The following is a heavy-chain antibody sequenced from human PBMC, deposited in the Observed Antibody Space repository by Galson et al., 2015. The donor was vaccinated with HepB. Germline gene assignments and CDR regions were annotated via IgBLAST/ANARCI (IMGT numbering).Heavy chain of an antibody. V-gene: IGHV1-18*01. Sequence: SVKVSCKASGYTFTNYAITWVRQAPGQGLEWMAWISTYNFNTNYAQRFQGRVTMTTDTSTSTAYIELKSLTSDATAVYYCATARYSTSTPDNWGQGTLVTVSS. CDR1: GYTFTNYA. CDR2: ISTYNFNT. CDR3: ATARYSTSTPDN. D-gene: IGHD6-6*01. J-gene: IGHJ4*02.